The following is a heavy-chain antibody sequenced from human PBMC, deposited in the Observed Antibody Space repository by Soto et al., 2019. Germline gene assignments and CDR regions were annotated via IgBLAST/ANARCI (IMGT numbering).Heavy chain of an antibody. D-gene: IGHD3-22*01. CDR3: ARNYYDGRGYYSWYFAL. V-gene: IGHV1-69*06. J-gene: IGHJ2*01. Sequence: QVQLVQSGAEVKKPGSSVKVSCRASGGTFSNYAISWVRQAPGQGLEWMGNIIPVFGTTNFARKFLGRVTITADKSTGTAYMELSSLRSEHTAVYYCARNYYDGRGYYSWYFALWGRGPLVTVSS. CDR2: IIPVFGTT. CDR1: GGTFSNYA.